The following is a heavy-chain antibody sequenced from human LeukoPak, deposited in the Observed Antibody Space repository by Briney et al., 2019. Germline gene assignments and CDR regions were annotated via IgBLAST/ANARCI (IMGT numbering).Heavy chain of an antibody. Sequence: PGGSLRLSCAASGFTFSGDAMSWVRQGPGKGLEWVSTINNNGRDTFYADSVKGRFTIPRDNAKNTLILQMNSLRAEDTAVYYCARGYSYGNYWGQGTLVTVSS. J-gene: IGHJ4*02. CDR3: ARGYSYGNY. D-gene: IGHD5-18*01. CDR1: GFTFSGDA. CDR2: INNNGRDT. V-gene: IGHV3-23*01.